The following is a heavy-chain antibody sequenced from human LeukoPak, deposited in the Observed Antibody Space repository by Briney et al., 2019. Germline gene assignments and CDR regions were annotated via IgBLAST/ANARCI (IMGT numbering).Heavy chain of an antibody. CDR3: AKDGGSGGYNYNYMDV. CDR1: GFTFDDYA. Sequence: GRSLRLSCAASGFTFDDYAMHWVRQAPGKGLEWVSGISWNSNNIGYADSVKGRFTISRDNAKNSLYLQMNSLRAEDTAFYYCAKDGGSGGYNYNYMDVWGKRTTVTVSS. V-gene: IGHV3-9*01. J-gene: IGHJ6*03. CDR2: ISWNSNNI. D-gene: IGHD3-10*01.